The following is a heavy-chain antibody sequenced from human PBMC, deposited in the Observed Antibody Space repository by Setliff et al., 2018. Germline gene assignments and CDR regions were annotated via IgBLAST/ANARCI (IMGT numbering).Heavy chain of an antibody. CDR3: ARGGLHFWSGYYFS. Sequence: GASVKVSCKVSGYTLTELSRHWVRQAPGKGLEWMGGIIPIFGTANYAQKFQGRVTITADESTSTAYMELSSLRSDDTAMYYCARGGLHFWSGYYFSWGQGTLVTV. J-gene: IGHJ4*02. V-gene: IGHV1-69*13. D-gene: IGHD3-3*02. CDR2: IIPIFGTA. CDR1: GYTLTELS.